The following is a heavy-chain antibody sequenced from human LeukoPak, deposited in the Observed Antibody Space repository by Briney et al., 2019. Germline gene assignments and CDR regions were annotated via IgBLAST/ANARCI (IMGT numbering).Heavy chain of an antibody. V-gene: IGHV3-13*01. D-gene: IGHD3-3*01. CDR3: ARGMFGVAAHYYYALDV. Sequence: PGGSLRLSCVASGFIFSNYDMHWVRQVTGRGLEWVSAIGTADDTYYPGSVKGRFTISRENAKNSLYLQMNSLRAGDTAVYYCARGMFGVAAHYYYALDVWGQGTTVTVSS. CDR2: IGTADDT. J-gene: IGHJ6*02. CDR1: GFIFSNYD.